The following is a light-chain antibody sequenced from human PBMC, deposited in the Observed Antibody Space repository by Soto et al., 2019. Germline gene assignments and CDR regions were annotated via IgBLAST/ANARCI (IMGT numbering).Light chain of an antibody. V-gene: IGKV1-5*01. Sequence: DIQMTQSPSTLSASVGDRVTITCRASQSISSWLAWYQQKPGKAPKLLIYDASSLESGVPSRFSGSGSGTEFTLTISSLQPDDFVTYSCQQYNSYWTFGQGTKVDIK. CDR3: QQYNSYWT. J-gene: IGKJ1*01. CDR2: DAS. CDR1: QSISSW.